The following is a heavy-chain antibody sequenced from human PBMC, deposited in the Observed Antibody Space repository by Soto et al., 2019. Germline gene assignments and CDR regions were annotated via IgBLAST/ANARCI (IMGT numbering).Heavy chain of an antibody. V-gene: IGHV6-1*01. CDR1: GDSASSNSAA. CDR3: ARSLPRAVAGDFDY. Sequence: SQTLSLTCAISGDSASSNSAAWNWIRQSPSRGLEWLGRTYYRSKWYNDYAVSVKSRITINPDTSKNQFSLQLNSVTPEDTAVYYCARSLPRAVAGDFDYWGQGTLVTVSS. D-gene: IGHD6-19*01. J-gene: IGHJ4*02. CDR2: TYYRSKWYN.